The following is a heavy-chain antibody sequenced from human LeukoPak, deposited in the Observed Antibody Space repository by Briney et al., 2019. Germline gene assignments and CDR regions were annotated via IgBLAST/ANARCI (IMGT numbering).Heavy chain of an antibody. J-gene: IGHJ4*02. V-gene: IGHV3-7*01. D-gene: IGHD6-19*01. CDR1: GFTFSSYC. CDR3: ARASSSGWYEYFDY. CDR2: IKQDGSEK. Sequence: GGSLRLSCAASGFTFSSYCMSWVRQAPGKGLEWVANIKQDGSEKYYVDSVKGRFTISRDNAKNSPYLQMNSLRAEDTAVYYCARASSSGWYEYFDYWGQGTLVTVSS.